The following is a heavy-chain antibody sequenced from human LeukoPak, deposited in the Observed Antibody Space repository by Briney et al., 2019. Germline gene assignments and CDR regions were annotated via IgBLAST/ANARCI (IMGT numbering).Heavy chain of an antibody. CDR3: ARVNSDYYFDY. CDR2: IYYSGST. Sequence: SETLSLTCTVSGGSISSSSYYWGWIRQPPGKGLEWIGSIYYSGSTYYNPSLKSRVTISVDTSKNQFSLKLSSVTAADTAVYYCARVNSDYYFDYWGQGTLVTVSS. J-gene: IGHJ4*02. CDR1: GGSISSSSYY. V-gene: IGHV4-39*01. D-gene: IGHD1-26*01.